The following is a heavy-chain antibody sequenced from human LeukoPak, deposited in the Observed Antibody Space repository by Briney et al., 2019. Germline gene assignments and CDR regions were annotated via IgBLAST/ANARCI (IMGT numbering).Heavy chain of an antibody. Sequence: GGSLRLSCAASDFIFIAYAMSWVRQAPGKGLEWVSTISGGGDATYYAHSVKGRVTISTDNSNNTLYLQMNRLRDEDTAVYYCAWGYCSGGSCRPFDYWGQGTLVTVSS. V-gene: IGHV3-23*01. CDR3: AWGYCSGGSCRPFDY. J-gene: IGHJ4*02. D-gene: IGHD2-15*01. CDR2: ISGGGDAT. CDR1: DFIFIAYA.